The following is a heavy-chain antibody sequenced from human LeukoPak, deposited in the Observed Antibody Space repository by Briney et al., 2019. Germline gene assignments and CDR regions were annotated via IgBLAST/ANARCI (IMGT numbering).Heavy chain of an antibody. Sequence: SQTLSLTCAISGDSVSSNSAAWNWIRQSPSRGLEWLGRTYYRSKWYNDYAVSVKSRITINPDTSKNQFSLQLNSVNPEDMAVYYCAREGIPGPGERYYYYYYMDVWGKGTTVTVSS. V-gene: IGHV6-1*01. CDR2: TYYRSKWYN. CDR3: AREGIPGPGERYYYYYYMDV. J-gene: IGHJ6*03. CDR1: GDSVSSNSAA. D-gene: IGHD7-27*01.